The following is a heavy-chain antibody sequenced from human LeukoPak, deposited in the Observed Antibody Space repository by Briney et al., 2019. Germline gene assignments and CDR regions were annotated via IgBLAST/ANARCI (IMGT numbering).Heavy chain of an antibody. CDR1: GFTFTTYA. V-gene: IGHV3-23*01. J-gene: IGHJ4*02. Sequence: GGTLRLSCSASGFTFTTYAMTWVRQAPGPGMDWISSISGGGGDKSYADSVKGRFLISRDNSKNTMYLQMNRRRAEDTPVYYCAKDGVYSGGYYDDYWGQGTLVTVSS. CDR3: AKDGVYSGGYYDDY. CDR2: ISGGGGDK. D-gene: IGHD3-22*01.